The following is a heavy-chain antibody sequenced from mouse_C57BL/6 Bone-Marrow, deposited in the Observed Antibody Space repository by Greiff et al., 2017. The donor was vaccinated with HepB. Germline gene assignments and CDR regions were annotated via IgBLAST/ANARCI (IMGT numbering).Heavy chain of an antibody. CDR1: GYTFTSYW. CDR3: ASEELTLDY. J-gene: IGHJ2*01. D-gene: IGHD1-1*01. CDR2: IDPSDSDT. V-gene: IGHV1-52*01. Sequence: QVQLQQPGAELVRPGSSVKLSCKASGYTFTSYWMHWVKQRPIQGLEWIGNIDPSDSDTHYNQKFKDKATLTVDKSSSTAYMQLSSLTSEDSAVYYCASEELTLDYWGQGTTLTVSS.